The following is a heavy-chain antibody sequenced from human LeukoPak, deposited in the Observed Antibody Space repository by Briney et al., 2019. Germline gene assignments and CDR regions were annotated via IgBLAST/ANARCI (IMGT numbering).Heavy chain of an antibody. J-gene: IGHJ4*02. CDR2: ISGSGGST. CDR1: GFTFSSYA. V-gene: IGHV3-23*01. D-gene: IGHD2-15*01. Sequence: QPGGPLRLSCAASGFTFSSYAMSWVRQAPGKGLEWVSAISGSGGSTYYADSVKGRFTISRDNSKNTLYLQMNSLRADDTAVYYCAKGSGSSSYSAFDYWGQGTLVTVSS. CDR3: AKGSGSSSYSAFDY.